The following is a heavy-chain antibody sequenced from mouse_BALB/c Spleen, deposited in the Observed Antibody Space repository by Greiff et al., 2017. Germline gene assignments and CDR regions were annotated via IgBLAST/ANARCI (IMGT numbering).Heavy chain of an antibody. V-gene: IGHV5-15*02. CDR2: ISNLAYSI. Sequence: EVKLMESGGGLVQPGGSRKLSCAASGFTFSDYGMAWVRQAPGKGPEWVAFISNLAYSIYYADTVTGRFTISRENAKNTLYLEMSSLRSEDTAMYYCARDQYYAMDYWGQGTSVTVSS. J-gene: IGHJ4*01. CDR1: GFTFSDYG. CDR3: ARDQYYAMDY.